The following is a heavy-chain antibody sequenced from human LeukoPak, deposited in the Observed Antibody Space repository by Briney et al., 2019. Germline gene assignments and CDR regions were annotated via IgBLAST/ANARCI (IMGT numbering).Heavy chain of an antibody. CDR3: ARVYAAGSYYIDY. D-gene: IGHD3-10*01. J-gene: IGHJ4*02. V-gene: IGHV3-11*01. CDR2: ISSSRPTM. Sequence: GGTLRLSCAASGFTFSDYYMSWIRQAPGKGLEWVSYISSSRPTMYCADSVKGRFSISRDNAKNSLYLQMNSLRAEDTAMYYCARVYAAGSYYIDYWGQGTLVTVSS. CDR1: GFTFSDYY.